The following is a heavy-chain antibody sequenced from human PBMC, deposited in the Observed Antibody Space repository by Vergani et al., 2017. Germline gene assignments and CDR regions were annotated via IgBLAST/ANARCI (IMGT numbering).Heavy chain of an antibody. V-gene: IGHV4-38-2*01. CDR1: DSSIMTNPY. J-gene: IGHJ6*02. D-gene: IGHD3-10*01. CDR2: IHHSGDT. CDR3: ARHRGSGGFFPSSYFYGMDV. Sequence: QVQLQESGPGLVKPSETLTLTCDVSDSSIMTNPYWGWFRQSPGKGLEWIGCIHHSGDTHYNSSLKSRVSISIVSSSKFSLSLTSVNAADTAIYYCARHRGSGGFFPSSYFYGMDVRGHGTTVTVSS.